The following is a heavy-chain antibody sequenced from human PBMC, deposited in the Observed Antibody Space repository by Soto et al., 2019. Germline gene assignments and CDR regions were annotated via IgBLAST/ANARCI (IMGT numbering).Heavy chain of an antibody. V-gene: IGHV3-30*03. Sequence: QVQLVESGGGVVQPGRSLRLSCAASGFTFSSYGMHCVRQAPGKGLEWVAVISYDGSNKYYEDSVKGRFTISRDNSKNTLYLQINSLSAEATGVYYCALFVVTAMVHTEDFDYWGQGTMVTVS. D-gene: IGHD5-18*01. CDR2: ISYDGSNK. CDR3: ALFVVTAMVHTEDFDY. CDR1: GFTFSSYG. J-gene: IGHJ4*02.